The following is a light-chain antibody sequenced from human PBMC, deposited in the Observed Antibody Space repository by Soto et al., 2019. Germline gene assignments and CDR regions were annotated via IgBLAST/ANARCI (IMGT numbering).Light chain of an antibody. J-gene: IGKJ2*01. CDR1: QSVGSRY. Sequence: ENVLTQSPGTLSLSPGERATLSCRASQSVGSRYLAWYQQRPGQAPGLLIYGASNRATGIPDRFSGGGSGTDFTLTISRLEPEDFAVYYCQQYSSPPYTFGQGTKLEIK. V-gene: IGKV3-20*01. CDR2: GAS. CDR3: QQYSSPPYT.